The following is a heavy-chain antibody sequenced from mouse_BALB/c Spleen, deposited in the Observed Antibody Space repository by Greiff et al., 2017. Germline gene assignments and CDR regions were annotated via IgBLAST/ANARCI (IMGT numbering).Heavy chain of an antibody. Sequence: VQLQESGPGLVAPSQSLSITCTVSGFSLTSYGVHWVRQPPGKGLEWLGVIWAGGSTNYNSALMSRLSISKDNSKSQVFLKMNSLQTDDTAMYYCARANYGYDGYYAMDYWGQGTSVTVSS. CDR1: GFSLTSYG. CDR2: IWAGGST. D-gene: IGHD2-2*01. CDR3: ARANYGYDGYYAMDY. V-gene: IGHV2-9*02. J-gene: IGHJ4*01.